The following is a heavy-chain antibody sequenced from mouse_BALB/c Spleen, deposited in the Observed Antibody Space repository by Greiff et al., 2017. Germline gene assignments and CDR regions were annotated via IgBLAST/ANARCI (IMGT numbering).Heavy chain of an antibody. CDR1: GFTFSSYA. V-gene: IGHV5-6-5*01. CDR3: AREGDYYGYGFAY. D-gene: IGHD1-2*01. CDR2: ISSGGST. Sequence: EVMLVESGGGLVKPGGSLKLSCAASGFTFSSYAMSWVRQTPEKRLEWVASISSGGSTYYPDSVKGRFTISRDNARNILYLQMSSLRSEDTAMYYCAREGDYYGYGFAYWGQGTLVTVSA. J-gene: IGHJ3*01.